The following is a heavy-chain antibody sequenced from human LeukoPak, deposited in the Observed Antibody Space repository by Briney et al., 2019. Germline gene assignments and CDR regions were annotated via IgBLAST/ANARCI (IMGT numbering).Heavy chain of an antibody. Sequence: GGSLRLSCATSGFTFNNMNWVRQAPGRALEWVSSITSSGTYVFYADSVKGRFTISRDNAKNSLYLQMNSLGPEDTAVYYCARDIAHCTGDMCYNIRFDSWGQGTLVTVSS. D-gene: IGHD2-8*02. J-gene: IGHJ5*01. CDR2: ITSSGTYV. V-gene: IGHV3-21*01. CDR3: ARDIAHCTGDMCYNIRFDS. CDR1: GFTFNN.